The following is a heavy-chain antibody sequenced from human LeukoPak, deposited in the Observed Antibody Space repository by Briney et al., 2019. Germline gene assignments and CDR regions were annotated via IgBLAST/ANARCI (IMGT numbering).Heavy chain of an antibody. CDR1: GFPFSIYG. CDR2: ISPGGGPT. D-gene: IGHD3-22*01. Sequence: GGSLRLSCAGSGFPFSIYGMNWVRQAPGKGLEWVSGISPGGGPTYYADSVKGRFTISRDNSKNTLYLQMDSLRAEDTAVYYCARDSYYYDSSGYYYGRDAFDIWGQGTMVTVSS. CDR3: ARDSYYYDSSGYYYGRDAFDI. J-gene: IGHJ3*02. V-gene: IGHV3-23*01.